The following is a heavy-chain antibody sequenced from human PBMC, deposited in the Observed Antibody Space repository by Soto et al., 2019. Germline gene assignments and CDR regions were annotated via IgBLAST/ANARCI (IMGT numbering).Heavy chain of an antibody. V-gene: IGHV1-69*01. J-gene: IGHJ6*02. CDR2: IIPIFGTT. CDR3: ALWGFRVGTNTKYNDSGMDV. D-gene: IGHD3-3*01. Sequence: VQLVQSGAEMRKPGSSVKLSCKASGGNFNTYTVNWVRQVPGQGLEWMGGIIPIFGTTNYAQKFQGRVAIIADESTSAAYMELRSLRSDDTAVYYCALWGFRVGTNTKYNDSGMDVWGQGATVTVSS. CDR1: GGNFNTYT.